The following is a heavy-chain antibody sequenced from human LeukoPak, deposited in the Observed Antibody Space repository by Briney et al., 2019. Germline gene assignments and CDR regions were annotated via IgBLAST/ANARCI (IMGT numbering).Heavy chain of an antibody. D-gene: IGHD5-12*01. CDR3: ARVRRDGYKL. J-gene: IGHJ4*02. CDR1: GGSFSGYY. V-gene: IGHV4-34*01. CDR2: INHSGST. Sequence: SETLSLTCAVYGGSFSGYYWSWIRQPPGKGLEWIGEINHSGSTNYNPSLKSRVTISVDTSKNQFSLKLSSVTAADTAVYHCARVRRDGYKLWGQGTLVTVSS.